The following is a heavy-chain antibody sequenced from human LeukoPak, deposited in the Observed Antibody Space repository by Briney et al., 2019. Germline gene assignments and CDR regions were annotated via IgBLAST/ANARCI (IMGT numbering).Heavy chain of an antibody. CDR3: ASAGHYDSSGYYDY. V-gene: IGHV3-53*01. J-gene: IGHJ4*02. D-gene: IGHD3-22*01. CDR2: LYSAGST. CDR1: GFTVSSNY. Sequence: GGSLRLSCAASGFTVSSNYMSWVRPAPGKGLEWVSVLYSAGSTYYADSVKGRFTISRDNSKNTLYLQMNSLRAEDTAVYYCASAGHYDSSGYYDYWGQGTLVTVSS.